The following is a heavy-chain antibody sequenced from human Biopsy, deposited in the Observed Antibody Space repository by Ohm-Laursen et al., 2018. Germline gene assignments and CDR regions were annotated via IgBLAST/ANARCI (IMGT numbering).Heavy chain of an antibody. CDR2: ISGSGRT. CDR3: AKCMTYSGDGIDY. D-gene: IGHD5-12*01. V-gene: IGHV3-23*01. J-gene: IGHJ4*02. Sequence: SLRLSCAASGFTFSRYAMSWVRQAPGKGLEWASAISGSGRTYYADSAKGRFTISRDNSKNTLYLQMSSPRAEDTALYYCAKCMTYSGDGIDYWGQGTLVTVSS. CDR1: GFTFSRYA.